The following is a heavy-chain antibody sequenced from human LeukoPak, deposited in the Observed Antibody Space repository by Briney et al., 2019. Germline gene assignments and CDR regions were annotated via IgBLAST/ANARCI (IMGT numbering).Heavy chain of an antibody. V-gene: IGHV3-30-3*01. CDR1: GFTFSSYA. CDR2: ISYDGSNK. D-gene: IGHD4-11*01. J-gene: IGHJ6*03. CDR3: ARPKYSNPLYYYYMDV. Sequence: GGSLRLSCAASGFTFSSYAMHWVRQAPGKGLEWVAVISYDGSNKYYADSVKGRFTISRDNSKNTLYLQMNSLRAEDTAVYYCARPKYSNPLYYYYMDVWGKGTTVTVSS.